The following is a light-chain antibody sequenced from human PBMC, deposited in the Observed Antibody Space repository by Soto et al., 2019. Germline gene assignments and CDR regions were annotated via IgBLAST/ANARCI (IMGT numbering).Light chain of an antibody. CDR3: QQTNSFPIP. V-gene: IGKV1-12*01. J-gene: IGKJ4*01. Sequence: DIQMTQSPSSVSASVGDRVTFTCRAIQGIRTWSVCYQKKPGKAPNLLIYGASTLQSGVPSRFRGSGSGTDFTLTISGLQPEESATYYCQQTNSFPIPFGGGTKVDIK. CDR2: GAS. CDR1: QGIRTW.